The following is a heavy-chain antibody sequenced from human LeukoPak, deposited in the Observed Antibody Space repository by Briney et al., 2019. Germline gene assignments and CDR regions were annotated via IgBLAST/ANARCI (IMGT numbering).Heavy chain of an antibody. V-gene: IGHV3-7*01. D-gene: IGHD6-19*01. J-gene: IGHJ4*02. CDR1: GFPFSSYW. CDR3: AREEAVAATFDY. Sequence: PGGSLRLSCVASGFPFSSYWMTWVRQAPGKGLEWVANIKQDGSKKSYVDSVKGRFTISRDNSKNTLYLQMNSLRAEDTAVYYCAREEAVAATFDYWGQGTLVTVSS. CDR2: IKQDGSKK.